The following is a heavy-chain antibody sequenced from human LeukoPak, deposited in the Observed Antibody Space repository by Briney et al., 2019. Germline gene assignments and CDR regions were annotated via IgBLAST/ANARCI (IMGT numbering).Heavy chain of an antibody. D-gene: IGHD2-21*02. CDR2: IYQSGDT. V-gene: IGHV4-39*07. Sequence: SETLSLTCTVSGGSISGDTYSWGWIRQSPGDGLEWIGNIYQSGDTYYNPSLKSRVTISVDTSKNQVSLRLNSVTAADTAVYYCARSPGIVVVPVLNEDNWFDPWGQGALVTVSS. CDR3: ARSPGIVVVPVLNEDNWFDP. J-gene: IGHJ5*02. CDR1: GGSISGDTYS.